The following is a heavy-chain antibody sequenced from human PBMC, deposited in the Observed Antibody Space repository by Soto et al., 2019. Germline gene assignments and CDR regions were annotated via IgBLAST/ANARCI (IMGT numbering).Heavy chain of an antibody. CDR1: GGTLSSYA. J-gene: IGHJ5*02. D-gene: IGHD1-1*01. V-gene: IGHV1-69*06. Sequence: ASVKVSCKASGGTLSSYAISWVRQAPGQGLEWMGGIIPIFGTANYAQKFQGRVTITADKSTSTAYMELSSLRSEDTAVYYCARLQSHISGNWFDPWGQGTLVTVSS. CDR3: ARLQSHISGNWFDP. CDR2: IIPIFGTA.